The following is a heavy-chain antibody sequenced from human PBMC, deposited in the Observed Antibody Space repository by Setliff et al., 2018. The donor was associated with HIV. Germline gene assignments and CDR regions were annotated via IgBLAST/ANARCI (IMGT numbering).Heavy chain of an antibody. J-gene: IGHJ4*01. CDR1: GFTFSSYW. Sequence: PGGSLRLSCAASGFTFSSYWMHWVRQAPGKGLEWVSSVATNGGSTYYAASVQGRFTISSDNSKNAVYLQMNRLRAEDTAVYYCAKDGTDYSDSSGYYFDYWGQGTLVTVSS. D-gene: IGHD3-22*01. CDR3: AKDGTDYSDSSGYYFDY. CDR2: VATNGGST. V-gene: IGHV3-74*01.